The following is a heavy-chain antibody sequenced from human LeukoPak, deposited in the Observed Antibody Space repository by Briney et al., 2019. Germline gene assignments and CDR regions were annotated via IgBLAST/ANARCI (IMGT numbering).Heavy chain of an antibody. J-gene: IGHJ3*02. D-gene: IGHD2-21*01. CDR3: VRDRRFPDDVFDI. Sequence: GGSLRLSCAASGFSFSSYAMSWVRQALGKGLEWVSAISSRSDGTWNVDSVRGRFTISRDNSKNTLYLQMNSLRAEDTALYYCVRDRRFPDDVFDIWGQGTMVTVSS. V-gene: IGHV3-23*01. CDR2: ISSRSDGT. CDR1: GFSFSSYA.